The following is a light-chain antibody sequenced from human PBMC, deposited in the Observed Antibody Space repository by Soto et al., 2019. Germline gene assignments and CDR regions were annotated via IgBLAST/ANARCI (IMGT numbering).Light chain of an antibody. J-gene: IGKJ4*01. V-gene: IGKV3-20*01. Sequence: EIVLTQSPGALSLSPGERATLSGRASQSVSSSYLAWYQQKPGQAPRLLIYGASSRATGIPDRFSGSGSGTDFTLTISRLEPEDFAVYYCHQYDSSPLTFGGGTKVEIK. CDR3: HQYDSSPLT. CDR2: GAS. CDR1: QSVSSSY.